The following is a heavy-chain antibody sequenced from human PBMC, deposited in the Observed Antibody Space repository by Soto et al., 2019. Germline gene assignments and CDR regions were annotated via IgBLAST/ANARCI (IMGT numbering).Heavy chain of an antibody. CDR3: ARFGYSSGWYTYYYYYYGMDV. J-gene: IGHJ6*02. CDR2: INSDGSST. CDR1: GFTFSSYW. V-gene: IGHV3-74*01. D-gene: IGHD6-19*01. Sequence: PGGSLRLSCAASGFTFSSYWMHWVRQAPGKGLVWVSRINSDGSSTSYADSVKGRFAISRDNAKNTLYLQMNSLRAEDTAVYYCARFGYSSGWYTYYYYYYGMDVWGQGTTVTVSS.